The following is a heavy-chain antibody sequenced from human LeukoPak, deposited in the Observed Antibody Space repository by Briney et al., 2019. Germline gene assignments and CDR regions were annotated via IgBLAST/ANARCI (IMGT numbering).Heavy chain of an antibody. CDR3: ARETRTLGVAATSWFDP. D-gene: IGHD2-15*01. CDR1: GFTFSDYY. Sequence: PGGSLRLSCAASGFTFSDYYMSWICQAPGKGLEWVSYISSSSSYTNYADSVKGRFTISRDNAKNSLYLQMNSLRAEDTAVYYCARETRTLGVAATSWFDPWGQGTLVTVSS. CDR2: ISSSSSYT. J-gene: IGHJ5*02. V-gene: IGHV3-11*06.